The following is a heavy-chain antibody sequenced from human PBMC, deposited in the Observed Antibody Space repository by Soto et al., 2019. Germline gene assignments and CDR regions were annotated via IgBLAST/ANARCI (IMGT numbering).Heavy chain of an antibody. CDR2: ISGSGGST. D-gene: IGHD3-22*01. CDR3: AKDGAHYYDSSGYLGDAFDI. V-gene: IGHV3-23*01. J-gene: IGHJ3*02. CDR1: GFTFSSYA. Sequence: EVQLLESGGGLVQPGGSLRLSCAASGFTFSSYAMSWVRQAPGKGLEWVSAISGSGGSTYYADSVKGRFTISRDNSKNTLYLQMNSRRAEDTAVYYCAKDGAHYYDSSGYLGDAFDIWGQGTMVTVSS.